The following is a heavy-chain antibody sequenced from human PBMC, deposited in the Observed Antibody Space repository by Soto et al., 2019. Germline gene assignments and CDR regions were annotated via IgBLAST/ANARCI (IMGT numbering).Heavy chain of an antibody. Sequence: PGGSLRLSCAASGFIFSSYAMTWVRQAPGKGLEWVSAISGSGVSTYYADSVKGRFTISRDNSKNTLYLQMNSLRGEDTALYYCTNIRQLWFYYWGQGA. D-gene: IGHD5-18*01. CDR2: ISGSGVST. CDR1: GFIFSSYA. V-gene: IGHV3-23*01. CDR3: TNIRQLWFYY. J-gene: IGHJ4*02.